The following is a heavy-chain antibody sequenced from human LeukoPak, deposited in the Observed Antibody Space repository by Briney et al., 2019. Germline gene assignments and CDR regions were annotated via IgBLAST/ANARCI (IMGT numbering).Heavy chain of an antibody. V-gene: IGHV4-38-2*02. J-gene: IGHJ4*02. CDR1: GYSIISDYY. D-gene: IGHD3-3*01. Sequence: SETLSLTCTVSGYSIISDYYWGWIRQPPGKELEWIGSIYHTGTTYYNPSLRSRVTILVDTSKNQFSLKLSSVTAADTAVYYCARHPEDYDFWSGLDWGQGTLVTVSS. CDR3: ARHPEDYDFWSGLD. CDR2: IYHTGTT.